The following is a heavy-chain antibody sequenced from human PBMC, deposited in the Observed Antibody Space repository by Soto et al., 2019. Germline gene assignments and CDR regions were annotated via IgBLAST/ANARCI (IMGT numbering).Heavy chain of an antibody. D-gene: IGHD2-2*01. Sequence: GGSLRLSCAASGFTFSSYSMNWVRQAPGKGLEWVSSISSSSSYIYYADSVKGRFTISRDNAKNSLCLQMNSLRAEDTAVYYCARVPAATNAYYYYYYMDVWGKGTTVTVSS. CDR3: ARVPAATNAYYYYYYMDV. CDR2: ISSSSSYI. J-gene: IGHJ6*03. V-gene: IGHV3-21*01. CDR1: GFTFSSYS.